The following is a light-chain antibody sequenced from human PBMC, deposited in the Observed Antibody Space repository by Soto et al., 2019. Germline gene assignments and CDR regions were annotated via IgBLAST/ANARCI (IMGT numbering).Light chain of an antibody. J-gene: IGKJ1*01. Sequence: EIVMTQSPATLSMSPGEMSTLSCRASQSVSSSYLAWYQQKPGQAPRLLIYGASSRATGIPDRFSGSGSGTAFTITISSLQPEDFATYYCQQSYSTLWPFGQGTTGDIK. V-gene: IGKV3D-20*02. CDR2: GAS. CDR1: QSVSSSY. CDR3: QQSYSTLWP.